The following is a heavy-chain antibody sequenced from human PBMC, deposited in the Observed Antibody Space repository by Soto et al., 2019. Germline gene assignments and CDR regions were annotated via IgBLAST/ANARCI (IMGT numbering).Heavy chain of an antibody. Sequence: QVQLVQSGAEVKKPGASVKVYCKASGYTFTDYGISWVRQAPGQGLEWMGWIHTYNGHTNYAQKVQGRVTMTTDTSTSTAYRELRSLRPNDTALYYWARDAQYSSRWHPIDFWGQGTLVTVSS. CDR1: GYTFTDYG. V-gene: IGHV1-18*01. CDR2: IHTYNGHT. CDR3: ARDAQYSSRWHPIDF. D-gene: IGHD6-13*01. J-gene: IGHJ4*02.